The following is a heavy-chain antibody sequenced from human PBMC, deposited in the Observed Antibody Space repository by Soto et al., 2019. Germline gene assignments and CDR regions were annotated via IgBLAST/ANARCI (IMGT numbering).Heavy chain of an antibody. V-gene: IGHV4-59*01. CDR3: VRDCYSSSCVDL. J-gene: IGHJ4*02. CDR2: ISSSGFT. Sequence: QVQLQESGPGLVKPSETLSLTCTVSGGSITPYYWSWIRQPPGKRLEWIGYISSSGFTNYNPSLNMRVTISVDTSKNQFSLKLSSVTAADTAVYYCVRDCYSSSCVDLWGQGTLVTVSS. D-gene: IGHD6-13*01. CDR1: GGSITPYY.